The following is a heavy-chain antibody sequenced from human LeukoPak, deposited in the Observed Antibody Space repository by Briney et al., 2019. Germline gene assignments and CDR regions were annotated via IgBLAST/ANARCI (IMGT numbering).Heavy chain of an antibody. J-gene: IGHJ6*03. V-gene: IGHV3-21*01. CDR3: AGGPYYDFWSGYLYYMDV. D-gene: IGHD3-3*01. CDR1: GGSISSYY. Sequence: PSETLSLTCTVSGGSISSYYWSWIRQPPGKGLEWVSSISSSSSYIYYADSVKGRFTISRDNAKNSLYLQMNSLRAEDTAVYYCAGGPYYDFWSGYLYYMDVWGKGTTVTVSS. CDR2: ISSSSSYI.